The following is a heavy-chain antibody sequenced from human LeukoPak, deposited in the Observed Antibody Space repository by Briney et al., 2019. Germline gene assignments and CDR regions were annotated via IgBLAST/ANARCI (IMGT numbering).Heavy chain of an antibody. Sequence: SVKVSCKASGGTFSSYAISWVRQAPGQGLEWMGGIIPIFGTANYAQEFQGRVTITADESTSTAYMELSSLRSEDTAVYYCARVEDYYYGMDVWGKGTTVTVSS. V-gene: IGHV1-69*01. D-gene: IGHD3-3*01. J-gene: IGHJ6*04. CDR2: IIPIFGTA. CDR3: ARVEDYYYGMDV. CDR1: GGTFSSYA.